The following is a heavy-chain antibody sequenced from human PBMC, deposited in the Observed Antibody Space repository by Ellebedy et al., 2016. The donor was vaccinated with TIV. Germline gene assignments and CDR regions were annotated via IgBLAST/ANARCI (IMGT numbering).Heavy chain of an antibody. Sequence: PGGSLRLSCAASGFTFTHSAMSWVRQAPGKGLEWVSVISGNAGSTHYPDSVWGRFTISRDNSKDTLYLQMNSRRAEDTALYYCVKDRPSCGGDCYVAFDCWGQGTMVTVSS. V-gene: IGHV3-23*01. D-gene: IGHD2-21*01. J-gene: IGHJ3*01. CDR3: VKDRPSCGGDCYVAFDC. CDR2: ISGNAGST. CDR1: GFTFTHSA.